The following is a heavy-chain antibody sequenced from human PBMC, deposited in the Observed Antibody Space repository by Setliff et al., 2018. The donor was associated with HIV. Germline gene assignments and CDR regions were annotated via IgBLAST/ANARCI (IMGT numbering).Heavy chain of an antibody. V-gene: IGHV4-39*01. CDR2: IYYTGSA. CDR1: GGSISSSSYY. CDR3: ARLMHYYDSFWVLWRENYFDS. J-gene: IGHJ4*01. D-gene: IGHD3-22*01. Sequence: PSETLSLTCTVSGGSISSSSYYWGCIRQPPGKGLEWIGSIYYTGSANYNPSLKSRVTMSVDTSKSQFSLKLSSVPAADTAVYYCARLMHYYDSFWVLWRENYFDSWGRGTLVTVSS.